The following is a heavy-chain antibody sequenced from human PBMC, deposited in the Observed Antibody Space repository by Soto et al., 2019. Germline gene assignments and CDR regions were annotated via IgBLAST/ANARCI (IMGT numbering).Heavy chain of an antibody. CDR2: FYYSGTT. V-gene: IGHV4-61*01. CDR3: ASLFGYSSGWYSPTEGMDV. CDR1: GSSVSSGSYY. D-gene: IGHD6-19*01. Sequence: ETLTHTCTVSGSSVSSGSYYWSWIRQPPGKGLEWIGYFYYSGTTNYSPSLKSRVTISVDTSKIQFSLKLSSMTAADTAVYYCASLFGYSSGWYSPTEGMDVWGQGTTVTVSS. J-gene: IGHJ6*02.